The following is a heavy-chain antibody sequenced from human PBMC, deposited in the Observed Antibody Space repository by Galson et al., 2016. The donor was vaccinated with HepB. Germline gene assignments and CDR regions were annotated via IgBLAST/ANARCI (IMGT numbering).Heavy chain of an antibody. CDR1: GFTFSRSG. V-gene: IGHV3-48*02. CDR2: ISSSVTTI. J-gene: IGHJ3*01. CDR3: ARELVRSAFDL. D-gene: IGHD6-6*01. Sequence: SLRLSCAGSGFTFSRSGLNWVRQAPGKGLQWVSYISSSVTTIYYADSVKGRFTISRDNAKNSMYLQMHSLRDDDTAVYYCARELVRSAFDLWGRGTLVTVSS.